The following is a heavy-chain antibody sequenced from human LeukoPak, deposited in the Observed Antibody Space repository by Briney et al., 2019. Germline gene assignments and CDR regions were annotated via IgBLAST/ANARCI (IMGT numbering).Heavy chain of an antibody. CDR2: IYYSGST. J-gene: IGHJ4*02. D-gene: IGHD3-22*01. V-gene: IGHV4-59*01. Sequence: TSETLSLTCTVSGDSISSYYWSWIRQPPGKGLEWIGYIYYSGSTNYNPSLKSRVTISVDTSKNQFSLKLSSMTAADTAVYYCARVNYDGSGYNFDYWGQGTLVTVSS. CDR3: ARVNYDGSGYNFDY. CDR1: GDSISSYY.